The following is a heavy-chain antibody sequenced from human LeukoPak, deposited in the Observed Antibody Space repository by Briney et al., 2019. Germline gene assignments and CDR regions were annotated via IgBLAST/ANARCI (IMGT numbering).Heavy chain of an antibody. CDR1: GFTFSSYD. CDR3: ARNRFSGYDYFDY. D-gene: IGHD5-12*01. V-gene: IGHV3-30*03. J-gene: IGHJ4*02. Sequence: GGSLRLSCAASGFTFSSYDMHWVRQAPGKGLEWVAFMSYDATKQYYVDSVKGRFTISRDNSKNTLYLQMSSLRREDTAVYYCARNRFSGYDYFDYWGQGILVTVSS. CDR2: MSYDATKQ.